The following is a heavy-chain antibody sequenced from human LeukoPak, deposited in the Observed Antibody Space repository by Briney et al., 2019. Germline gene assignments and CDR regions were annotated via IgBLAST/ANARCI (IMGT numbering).Heavy chain of an antibody. D-gene: IGHD6-13*01. V-gene: IGHV4-39*07. CDR2: IYYSGST. J-gene: IGHJ5*02. Sequence: SETLSLTCTVSGFSISSSSYYWGWIPQPPGKGLEWIGSIYYSGSTYYNPSLKRRVTISVDTSKNQFSLKLSSVTAADKAVYYCASGSSSWYRGPRNWFDPWGQGTLVTVSS. CDR3: ASGSSSWYRGPRNWFDP. CDR1: GFSISSSSYY.